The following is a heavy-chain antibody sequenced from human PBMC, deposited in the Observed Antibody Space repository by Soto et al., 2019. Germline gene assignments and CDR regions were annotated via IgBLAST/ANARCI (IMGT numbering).Heavy chain of an antibody. J-gene: IGHJ4*02. Sequence: QVQLVQSGTEVKKPGASVKVSCKASGYTFSNFGLSWVRQAPGPGLECMGWISPSNGQTIYAQNFHGRVNRTTGTASATAHMEQRSVISDATAVYYCARVIMIFGVANRGGYFDYGGEGPRVAVSA. CDR2: ISPSNGQT. CDR1: GYTFSNFG. D-gene: IGHD3-3*01. V-gene: IGHV1-18*01. CDR3: ARVIMIFGVANRGGYFDY.